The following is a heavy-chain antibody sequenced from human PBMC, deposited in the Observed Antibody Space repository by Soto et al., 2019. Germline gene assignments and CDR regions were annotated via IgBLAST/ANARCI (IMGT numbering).Heavy chain of an antibody. CDR1: GFTFSDYY. J-gene: IGHJ4*02. V-gene: IGHV3-11*01. Sequence: QVQLVESGGVLVKPGGSLRLSCAASGFTFSDYYMSWIRQTPGKGLEWVSYISSSGSITYYADSVKGRFTISRDNAKNPLFLQMNSLRVEDTAVYYCARDSSMAAAPTEYWGQGTLVTVSS. D-gene: IGHD6-13*01. CDR3: ARDSSMAAAPTEY. CDR2: ISSSGSIT.